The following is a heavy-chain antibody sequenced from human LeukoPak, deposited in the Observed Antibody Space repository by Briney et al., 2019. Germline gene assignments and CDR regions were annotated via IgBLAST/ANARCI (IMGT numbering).Heavy chain of an antibody. V-gene: IGHV1-2*02. CDR3: AMGSSSSWSPFDS. J-gene: IGHJ4*02. D-gene: IGHD6-13*01. CDR2: INPNSGGT. CDR1: GFTFTGYY. Sequence: GASVKVSCKASGFTFTGYYMHWVRQAPGQGLEWMGGINPNSGGTNYAQNFQGRVTVTWDTSISTAYMELSRLRSDDTAVYYCAMGSSSSWSPFDSWGQGSLVTVSS.